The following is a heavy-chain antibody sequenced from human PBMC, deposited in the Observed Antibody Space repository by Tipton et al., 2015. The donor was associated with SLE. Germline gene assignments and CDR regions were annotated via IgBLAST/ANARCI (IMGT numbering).Heavy chain of an antibody. J-gene: IGHJ1*01. CDR1: GGSISSHY. Sequence: TLSLTCTVSGGSISSHYWNWIRQPPGKGLEWIGEINHNGSTNYNPSLKSRVTISVDTSKNQFSLKLGSVTAADTAVYYCARTGYSSSWLYFQHWGQGTLVTVSS. D-gene: IGHD6-13*01. V-gene: IGHV4-34*01. CDR3: ARTGYSSSWLYFQH. CDR2: INHNGST.